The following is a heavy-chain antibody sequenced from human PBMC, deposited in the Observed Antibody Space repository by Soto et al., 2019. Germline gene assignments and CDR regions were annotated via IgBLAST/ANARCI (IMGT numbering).Heavy chain of an antibody. CDR1: GFTFDDYA. Sequence: EVQLVESGGGLVQPGRSLRLSCAASGFTFDDYAMHWVRQAPGEGLEWVSGISWNSGSIGYADSVKGRFIISRDNAKNSLYLQMNSLRVEDTALYYCAKAGSSSYGMDVWGQGTTVTVSS. CDR2: ISWNSGSI. CDR3: AKAGSSSYGMDV. V-gene: IGHV3-9*01. J-gene: IGHJ6*02. D-gene: IGHD6-6*01.